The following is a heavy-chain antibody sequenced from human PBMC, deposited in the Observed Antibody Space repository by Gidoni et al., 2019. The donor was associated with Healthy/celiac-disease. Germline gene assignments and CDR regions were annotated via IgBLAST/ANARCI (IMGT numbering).Heavy chain of an antibody. CDR2: IYTSRST. D-gene: IGHD6-19*01. CDR1: GGSISSGSYY. CDR3: ARGPAESSGHDY. V-gene: IGHV4-61*02. Sequence: QVQLQESGPGLVKPSQTLSLTCTVSGGSISSGSYYWSRLRPPAGKGLEWIGRIYTSRSTNYNPSLKSRVTISVDTSKNQFSLKLSSVTAADTAVYYCARGPAESSGHDYWGQGTLVTVSS. J-gene: IGHJ4*02.